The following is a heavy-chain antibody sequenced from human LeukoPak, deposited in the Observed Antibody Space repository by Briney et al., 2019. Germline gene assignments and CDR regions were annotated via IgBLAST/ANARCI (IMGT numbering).Heavy chain of an antibody. V-gene: IGHV4-39*07. CDR3: ARESSDIVVVPAAPHYYSYMDV. CDR1: GGSISSSSYY. CDR2: IYYSGGT. Sequence: SETLSLTCTVSGGSISSSSYYWGWIRQPPGKGLEWIGSIYYSGGTYYNPSLKSPVTISVDTSTNQFSLKLSSVTAADTAVYYCARESSDIVVVPAAPHYYSYMDVWGKGNTVTVSS. J-gene: IGHJ6*03. D-gene: IGHD2-2*01.